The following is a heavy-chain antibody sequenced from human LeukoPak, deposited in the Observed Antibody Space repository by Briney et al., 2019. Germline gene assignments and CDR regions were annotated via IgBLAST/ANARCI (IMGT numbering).Heavy chain of an antibody. CDR3: ARDRIDILTGYPPHGMDV. J-gene: IGHJ6*04. CDR2: IWYDGSNK. CDR1: GFTFSSYG. Sequence: GGSLRLSCAASGFTFSSYGMHWVRQAPGKGLVWVAVIWYDGSNKYYADSVKGRFTISRDNSKNTLYLQMNSLRAEDTAVYYCARDRIDILTGYPPHGMDVWGKGTTVTVSS. D-gene: IGHD3-9*01. V-gene: IGHV3-33*01.